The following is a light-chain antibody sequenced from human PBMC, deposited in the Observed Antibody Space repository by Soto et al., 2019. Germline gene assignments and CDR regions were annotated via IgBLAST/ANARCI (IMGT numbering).Light chain of an antibody. CDR1: QTISTW. J-gene: IGKJ1*01. Sequence: DIQMTQSPSTLSASVGDRVTITCRASQTISTWLAWYQQKPGKAPNFLIYKASSLESGVPSRFSGSGSGTEFTLTISSLQPDDVATSFCQQCYSYARTFGQGTKVEIK. CDR2: KAS. CDR3: QQCYSYART. V-gene: IGKV1-5*03.